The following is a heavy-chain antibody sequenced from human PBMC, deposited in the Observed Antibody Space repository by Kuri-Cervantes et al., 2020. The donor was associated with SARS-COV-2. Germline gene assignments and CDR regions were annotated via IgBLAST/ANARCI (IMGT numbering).Heavy chain of an antibody. D-gene: IGHD3-3*01. J-gene: IGHJ4*02. CDR1: GFTFSSYW. CDR2: INSDGSST. V-gene: IGHV3-74*01. CDR3: AKVETASLDY. Sequence: GESLKISCAASGFTFSSYWMHWVRQAPGKGLVWVSRINSDGSSTSYADSVKGRFTISRDNAKNSLYLQMNSLRPEDTAVYYCAKVETASLDYWGQGTLVTRLL.